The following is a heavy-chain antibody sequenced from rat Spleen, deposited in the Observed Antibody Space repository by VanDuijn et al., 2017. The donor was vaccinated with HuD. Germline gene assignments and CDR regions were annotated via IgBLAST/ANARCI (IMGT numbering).Heavy chain of an antibody. CDR1: GFTFSRYW. CDR3: AKDRYGSYMGVMDA. CDR2: INIDGGGT. V-gene: IGHV5-58*01. Sequence: EVQLVETGGGLVQPGRSLKLSCVASGFTFSRYWMYWIRQAPGKGLEWISSINIDGGGTYYSDSVKGRFTASRDNAENTVYLQMNSLRSEDTATYYCAKDRYGSYMGVMDAWGQGASVTVSS. D-gene: IGHD1-2*01. J-gene: IGHJ4*01.